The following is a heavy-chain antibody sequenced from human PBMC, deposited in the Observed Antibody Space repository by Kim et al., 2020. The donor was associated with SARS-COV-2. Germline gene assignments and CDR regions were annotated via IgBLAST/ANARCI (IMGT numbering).Heavy chain of an antibody. CDR1: GYTFTSYG. Sequence: ASVKVSCKASGYTFTSYGISWVRQAPGQGLEWMGWISAYNGNTNYAQKLQSRVTMTTDTSTSTAYMELRSLRSDDTAVYYCARASRTTVSTGVGYWGQGTLVTVSS. CDR2: ISAYNGNT. CDR3: ARASRTTVSTGVGY. V-gene: IGHV1-18*04. D-gene: IGHD4-17*01. J-gene: IGHJ4*02.